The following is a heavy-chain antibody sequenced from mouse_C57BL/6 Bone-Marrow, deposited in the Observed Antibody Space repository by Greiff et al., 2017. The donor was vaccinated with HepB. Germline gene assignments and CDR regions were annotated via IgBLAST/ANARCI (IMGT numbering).Heavy chain of an antibody. CDR1: GFNIKNTY. Sequence: EVQLQQSVAELVRPGDSVKLSCTVSGFNIKNTYMHWVKQRPEQGLEWIGRIDPENGNTKYAPKFQGKATITADTSSNTAYLQLSNLTSEDTAIYYCARWDYDGNYYFDYWGQGTTLTVSS. D-gene: IGHD2-1*01. CDR3: ARWDYDGNYYFDY. V-gene: IGHV14-3*01. J-gene: IGHJ2*01. CDR2: IDPENGNT.